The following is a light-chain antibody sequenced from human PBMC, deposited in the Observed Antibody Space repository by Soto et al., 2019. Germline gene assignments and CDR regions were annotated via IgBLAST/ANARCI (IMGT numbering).Light chain of an antibody. CDR1: QGIRSD. J-gene: IGKJ1*01. CDR2: GAS. Sequence: QMTQSPSSLSASVGDRVTISCRASQGIRSDLAWYQQKPGKVPKLLIYGASKLESGVPSRFSGSGFGTDFTLTISSLPPEDFATYYCLQAYNFPWAFGQGTKVEIK. V-gene: IGKV1-6*01. CDR3: LQAYNFPWA.